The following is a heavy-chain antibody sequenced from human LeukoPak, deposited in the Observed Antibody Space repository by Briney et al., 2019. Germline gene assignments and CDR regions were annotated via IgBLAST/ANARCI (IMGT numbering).Heavy chain of an antibody. CDR1: RGTVTGSSYF. D-gene: IGHD1-14*01. J-gene: IGHJ6*03. CDR3: ARDGFYYHYYMDV. V-gene: IGHV4-39*07. CDR2: ISYSGAT. Sequence: PERLSPTCAHSRGTVTGSSYFWGWFRQPPGKGLEWIGSISYSGATYYNPSLKSRVSMSVHTSKNQYSLKLSSVTAADTAVYYCARDGFYYHYYMDVWGEGTTVTVSS.